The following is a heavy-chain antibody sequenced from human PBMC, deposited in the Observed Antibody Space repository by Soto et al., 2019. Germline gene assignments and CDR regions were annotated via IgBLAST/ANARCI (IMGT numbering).Heavy chain of an antibody. Sequence: ASVKVSCKASGYTFTGYYMRWVRQAPGQGLEWMGWINPNSGGTNYAQKFQGWVTMTRDTSISTAYMELSRLRSDDTAVYYCARGRSGYDQYYYYYMDVWGKGTTVTVSS. CDR1: GYTFTGYY. D-gene: IGHD5-12*01. J-gene: IGHJ6*03. CDR3: ARGRSGYDQYYYYYMDV. CDR2: INPNSGGT. V-gene: IGHV1-2*04.